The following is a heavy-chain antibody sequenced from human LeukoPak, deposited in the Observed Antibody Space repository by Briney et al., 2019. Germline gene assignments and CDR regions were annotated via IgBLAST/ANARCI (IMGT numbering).Heavy chain of an antibody. J-gene: IGHJ6*03. CDR3: ARVKLDFWSGYAPSYMDV. Sequence: GGSLRLSCAASGFTFSSYAMHWVRQAPGKGLEWVAVISYDGSNKYYADSVKGRFTISRDNAKNSLYLQMNSLRAEDTALYHCARVKLDFWSGYAPSYMDVWGKGTTVTVSS. CDR1: GFTFSSYA. CDR2: ISYDGSNK. D-gene: IGHD3-3*01. V-gene: IGHV3-30-3*01.